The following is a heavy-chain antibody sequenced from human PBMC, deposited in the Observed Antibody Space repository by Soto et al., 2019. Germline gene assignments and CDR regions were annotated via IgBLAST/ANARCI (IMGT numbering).Heavy chain of an antibody. J-gene: IGHJ4*02. CDR2: ISSSSSYI. CDR3: ARDPREIAAGYFDY. CDR1: AVTFSSYS. D-gene: IGHD6-13*01. V-gene: IGHV3-21*01. Sequence: GGSLRLSYAASAVTFSSYSMNWVRQAPEKGLEWVSSISSSSSYIYYADSVKGRFTISRDNAEISLYLQMNSLRAEDTAVYYCARDPREIAAGYFDYWGQGTLVTVSS.